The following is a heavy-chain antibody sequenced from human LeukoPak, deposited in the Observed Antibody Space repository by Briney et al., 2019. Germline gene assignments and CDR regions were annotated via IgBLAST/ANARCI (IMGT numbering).Heavy chain of an antibody. D-gene: IGHD1-26*01. CDR2: INPSGGST. Sequence: ASVKVSCKASGYIFINYYMHWVRQAPGQGLEWMGIINPSGGSTSYAQKFQGRVTMTRDTSTSTVYMELSSLRSEDTAVYYCARAGIVGATTFFDYWGQGTLVTVSS. CDR3: ARAGIVGATTFFDY. V-gene: IGHV1-46*01. J-gene: IGHJ4*02. CDR1: GYIFINYY.